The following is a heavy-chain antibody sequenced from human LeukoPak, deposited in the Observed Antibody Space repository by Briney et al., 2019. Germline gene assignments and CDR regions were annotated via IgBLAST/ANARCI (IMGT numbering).Heavy chain of an antibody. CDR1: GFSFRNYW. CDR3: ARDGGLHTNFDY. J-gene: IGHJ4*02. Sequence: GGSLRLSCAASGFSFRNYWMGWVRQAPGKGLEWVANTKPDGSAEYYADSVRGRFTASRDNANNLLYLQMNRLRAEDTAVYYCARDGGLHTNFDYWGQGTLLTVSS. CDR2: TKPDGSAE. V-gene: IGHV3-7*01. D-gene: IGHD2-15*01.